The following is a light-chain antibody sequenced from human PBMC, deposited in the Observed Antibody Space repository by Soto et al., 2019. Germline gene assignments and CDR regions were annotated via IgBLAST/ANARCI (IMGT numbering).Light chain of an antibody. CDR1: SGDVGGYDY. CDR3: SSHTSGSTRV. V-gene: IGLV2-14*01. CDR2: EVT. J-gene: IGLJ1*01. Sequence: QSALTQTASVSGSPGQSIAISCTGTSGDVGGYDYVSWYQQHPDKAPKLMIYEVTKRPSWVSNRFSGSKSGSTASLTISGLQPEDEADYYCSSHTSGSTRVFGSGTKVTVL.